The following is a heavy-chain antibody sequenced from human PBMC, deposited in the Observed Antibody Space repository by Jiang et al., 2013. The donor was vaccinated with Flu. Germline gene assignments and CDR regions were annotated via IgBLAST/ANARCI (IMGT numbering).Heavy chain of an antibody. CDR2: IYYSGST. V-gene: IGHV4-30-4*01. J-gene: IGHJ3*02. CDR3: ARDLGYCSGGSCFLDAFDI. D-gene: IGHD2-15*01. CDR1: GGSISSGDYY. Sequence: SLTCTVSGGSISSGDYYWSWIRQPPGKGLEWIGYIYYSGSTYYNPSLKSRVTISVDTSKNQFSLKLSSVTAADTAVYYCARDLGYCSGGSCFLDAFDIWGQGTMVTVSS.